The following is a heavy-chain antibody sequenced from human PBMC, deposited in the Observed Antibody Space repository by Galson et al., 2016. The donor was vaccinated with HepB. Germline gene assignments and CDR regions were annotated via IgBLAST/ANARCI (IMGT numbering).Heavy chain of an antibody. CDR2: INGGGARS. V-gene: IGHV3-23*01. Sequence: SLRLSCAASGFSFGTFAMSWVRQAPGKGLELVSTINGGGARSTYADSVRGRFFISRDNSKNTLYMEMNSLSAEDTAVYYCAKDLGYGGSGTYFVSDFDPWGQGTLVTVSS. CDR1: GFSFGTFA. D-gene: IGHD3-10*01. CDR3: AKDLGYGGSGTYFVSDFDP. J-gene: IGHJ5*02.